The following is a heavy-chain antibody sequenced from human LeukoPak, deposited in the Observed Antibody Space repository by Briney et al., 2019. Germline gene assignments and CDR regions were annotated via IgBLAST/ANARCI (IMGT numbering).Heavy chain of an antibody. CDR2: ISGSGGST. CDR3: AKGRAYGSGSYIAY. V-gene: IGHV3-23*01. J-gene: IGHJ4*02. D-gene: IGHD3-10*01. Sequence: PGGSLRLSCAASGFTFNDYAMSWVRQAPGKGLEWVSAISGSGGSTYYADSVKGRFTISRDTSNNTLYLQMSTLRAEDTAIYYCAKGRAYGSGSYIAYWGQGTLVTVSS. CDR1: GFTFNDYA.